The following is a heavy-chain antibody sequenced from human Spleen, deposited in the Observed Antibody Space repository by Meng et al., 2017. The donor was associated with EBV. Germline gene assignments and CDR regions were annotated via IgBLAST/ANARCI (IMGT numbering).Heavy chain of an antibody. CDR1: GFIFSSYT. CDR3: VKDLAVAGN. J-gene: IGHJ4*02. V-gene: IGHV3-23*01. CDR2: ISGSGGST. Sequence: EVQLLESGGGLAQPGGSLRLSCVASGFIFSSYTLYWVRQAPGKGLAWVSHISGSGGSTYYADSVKGRFTISRDNSKNTLYLQMNSLGVDDTAVYYCVKDLAVAGNWGQGTLVTVSS. D-gene: IGHD6-19*01.